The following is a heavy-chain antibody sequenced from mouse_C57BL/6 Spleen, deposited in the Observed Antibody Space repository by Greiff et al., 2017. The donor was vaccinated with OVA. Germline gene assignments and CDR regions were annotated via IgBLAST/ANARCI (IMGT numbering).Heavy chain of an antibody. CDR1: GYAFSSYW. J-gene: IGHJ4*01. D-gene: IGHD2-4*01. V-gene: IGHV1-80*01. CDR3: AREYYDYENSHYYAIDY. CDR2: IYPGDGDT. Sequence: QVQLQQSGAELVKPGASVKISCKASGYAFSSYWMNWVKQRPGKGLEWIGQIYPGDGDTNYNGKFKGKATLTADKSSSTAYMQLSSLTSEDSAVYFCAREYYDYENSHYYAIDYWGQGTSVTVSS.